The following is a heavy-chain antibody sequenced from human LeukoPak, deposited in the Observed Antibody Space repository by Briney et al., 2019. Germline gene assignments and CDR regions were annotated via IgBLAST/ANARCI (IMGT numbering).Heavy chain of an antibody. V-gene: IGHV3-23*01. D-gene: IGHD3-16*01. J-gene: IGHJ3*01. CDR3: AKDVFPFVDAFDV. CDR2: ISGSGGST. Sequence: GGFLRLSCAASGFTFSSYAMSWVRQAPGKGLEWVSGISGSGGSTYYANSAKGRFTLSRDNSKNTLHMQMNSLRVEDTAVYYCAKDVFPFVDAFDVWGQGTMVTVSS. CDR1: GFTFSSYA.